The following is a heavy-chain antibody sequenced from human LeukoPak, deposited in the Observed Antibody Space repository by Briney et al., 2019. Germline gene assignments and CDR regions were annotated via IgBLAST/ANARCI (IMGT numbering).Heavy chain of an antibody. J-gene: IGHJ4*02. V-gene: IGHV3-7*03. Sequence: PGGSLRLSCAASGFSFSTYWMSWVRQAPGKGPEWVANIMQDGSEKYYVDSVEGRFTISRDNAKNALYLQMNSLRAEDTAVYYCAKDLYRMVRGVNVDYWGQGTLVTVSS. CDR2: IMQDGSEK. CDR3: AKDLYRMVRGVNVDY. CDR1: GFSFSTYW. D-gene: IGHD3-10*01.